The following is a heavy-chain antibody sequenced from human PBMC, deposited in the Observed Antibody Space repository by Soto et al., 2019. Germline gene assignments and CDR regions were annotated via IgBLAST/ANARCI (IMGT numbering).Heavy chain of an antibody. V-gene: IGHV5-10-1*01. D-gene: IGHD3-22*01. CDR1: GYNFTDHW. Sequence: GESQRISCRGAGYNFTDHWISWVRQIPGKGLEWMGGIDPSDSYTKYSPSFQGHITISADKSISTTYLQWSSLKASDTAIYYGAVYDSIDKWFDPWGQGTSVTVSS. CDR3: AVYDSIDKWFDP. J-gene: IGHJ5*02. CDR2: IDPSDSYT.